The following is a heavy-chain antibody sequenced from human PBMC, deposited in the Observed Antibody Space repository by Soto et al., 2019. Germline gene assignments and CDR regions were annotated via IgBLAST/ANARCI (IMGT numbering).Heavy chain of an antibody. CDR3: ARNLDYYYGSGTYSPFDY. Sequence: SETLSLTCTVSGGSISSSSDYWGWSRQPPGKGLEWIGSIYYTGSTYYNPSLKSRVTMSVDTSKNQFSLKLNSVTAADTAVYYFARNLDYYYGSGTYSPFDYWGQGTPVTVSS. J-gene: IGHJ4*02. CDR1: GGSISSSSDY. CDR2: IYYTGST. D-gene: IGHD3-10*01. V-gene: IGHV4-39*01.